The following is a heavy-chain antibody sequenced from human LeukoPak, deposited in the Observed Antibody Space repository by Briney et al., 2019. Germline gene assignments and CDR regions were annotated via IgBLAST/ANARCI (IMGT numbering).Heavy chain of an antibody. CDR1: GLNFPSAW. CDR2: ISGSSRNI. Sequence: GGSLRLSCAVSGLNFPSAWMNWVRQAPGKGLEWVSYISGSSRNIYYPDSVRGRFTISRDNAKNSLYLQMNSLRDEDTAVYYCARDGAAHCGGDCYSGAFDIWGQGTMVTVSS. V-gene: IGHV3-48*02. CDR3: ARDGAAHCGGDCYSGAFDI. J-gene: IGHJ3*02. D-gene: IGHD2-21*02.